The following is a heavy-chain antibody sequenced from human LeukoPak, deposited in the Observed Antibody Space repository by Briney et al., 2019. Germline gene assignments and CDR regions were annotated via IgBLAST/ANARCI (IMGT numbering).Heavy chain of an antibody. D-gene: IGHD3-22*01. CDR1: GFTFSSYG. J-gene: IGHJ6*04. V-gene: IGHV3-30*02. Sequence: PGGSLRLSCAASGFTFSSYGMHWVRQAPGKGLEWVAFIRYDGSNKYYADSVKGRFTISRDNSKNTLYLQMSSLRAEDTAVYYCAETNYYDSSGYAVWGKGTTVTVSS. CDR2: IRYDGSNK. CDR3: AETNYYDSSGYAV.